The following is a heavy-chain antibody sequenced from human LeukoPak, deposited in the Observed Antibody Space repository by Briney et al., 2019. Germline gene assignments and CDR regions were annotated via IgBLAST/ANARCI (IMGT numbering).Heavy chain of an antibody. Sequence: PSETLSLTCTVSGGSISNYYWSWIRRPAGKGLEWIGRIYTSGITNYSPSLKSRVTMSVDTSKNQFSLKLSSVTAADTAVYYRARERDNGYLFLDYWGQGTLVTVSS. J-gene: IGHJ4*02. CDR2: IYTSGIT. CDR1: GGSISNYY. V-gene: IGHV4-4*07. CDR3: ARERDNGYLFLDY. D-gene: IGHD4-17*01.